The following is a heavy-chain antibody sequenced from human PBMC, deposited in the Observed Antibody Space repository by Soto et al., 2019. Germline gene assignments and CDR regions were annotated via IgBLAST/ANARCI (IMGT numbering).Heavy chain of an antibody. CDR3: AREGATNYGMDV. J-gene: IGHJ6*02. V-gene: IGHV4-39*02. CDR2: IYYSGST. Sequence: SETLSLTCTVSGGSISSGGYYWGWIRQPPGKGLEWIGSIYYSGSTYYNPSLKSRVTISVDTSKNQFSLKLSSVTAADTAVYYCAREGATNYGMDVWGQGTTVTVSS. CDR1: GGSISSGGYY.